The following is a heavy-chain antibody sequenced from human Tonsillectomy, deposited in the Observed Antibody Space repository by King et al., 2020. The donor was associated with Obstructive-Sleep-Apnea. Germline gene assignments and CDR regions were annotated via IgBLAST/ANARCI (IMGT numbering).Heavy chain of an antibody. CDR2: IIPMFGST. CDR1: GGTLRSYA. Sequence: QLVQSGAEVKKPGSSVKVSCKASGGTLRSYAISWVRQAPGQGLEWMGGIIPMFGSTNYAQKFQGRVTITADESTSTAYMEMSSLRSEDTALYYCARANCGGDCHSGYYYVMDVWGQGTAVTVSS. J-gene: IGHJ6*02. D-gene: IGHD2-21*02. V-gene: IGHV1-69*12. CDR3: ARANCGGDCHSGYYYVMDV.